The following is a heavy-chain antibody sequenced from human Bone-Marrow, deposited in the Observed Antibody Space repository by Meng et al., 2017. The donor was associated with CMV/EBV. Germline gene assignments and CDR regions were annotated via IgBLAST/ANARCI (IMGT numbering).Heavy chain of an antibody. CDR2: IIPIFGTA. V-gene: IGHV1-69*05. D-gene: IGHD3-3*01. Sequence: SVKVSCKLSGGTFSSYAISWVRQAPGQGLEWMGGIIPIFGTANYAQKFQGRVTITTDESTSTAYMELSSLRSEGTAVYYCARVEIFGVVPYYYYGMAVWGQGTTVTVSS. CDR3: ARVEIFGVVPYYYYGMAV. J-gene: IGHJ6*02. CDR1: GGTFSSYA.